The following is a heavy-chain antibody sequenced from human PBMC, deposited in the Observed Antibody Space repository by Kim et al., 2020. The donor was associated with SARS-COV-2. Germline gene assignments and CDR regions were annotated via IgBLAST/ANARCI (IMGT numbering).Heavy chain of an antibody. Sequence: SETLSLTCTVSGGPITTSSAYWGWIRQPPGKGLEWIGHIRYSGTTYYNPSLQSRVAISVDTSKKQFSLRLNSLIAADTAIYYCARVFSVSYKVMDVWGQG. CDR3: ARVFSVSYKVMDV. CDR1: GGPITTSSAY. J-gene: IGHJ6*02. CDR2: IRYSGTT. D-gene: IGHD3-9*01. V-gene: IGHV4-39*01.